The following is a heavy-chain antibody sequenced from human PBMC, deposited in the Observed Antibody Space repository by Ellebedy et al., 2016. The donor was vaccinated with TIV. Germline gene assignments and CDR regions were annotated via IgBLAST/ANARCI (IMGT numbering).Heavy chain of an antibody. V-gene: IGHV3-53*01. CDR2: ISAGGNT. J-gene: IGHJ4*02. CDR1: GFTVSSNY. Sequence: GESLKISCAASGFTVSSNYMNWVRQAPGKGLEWVSGISAGGNTYYADSVKGRFTISRDNSKNTLYLQMNSLRAEDTAVYYCARWPSGDAPLDYWGQGTLVTVSS. D-gene: IGHD4-17*01. CDR3: ARWPSGDAPLDY.